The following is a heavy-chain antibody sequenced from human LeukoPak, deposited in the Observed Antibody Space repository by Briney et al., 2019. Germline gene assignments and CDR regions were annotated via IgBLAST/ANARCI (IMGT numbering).Heavy chain of an antibody. Sequence: ASVKVSCKASGYTFTSHTMQWVRQAPGQRLEWMGWINVGNGGTKCSQKFQGRVTMTRDTSTSTAYMELRSLRSDDTAVYYCARDLYDFWSGFRGYYYYGMDVWGQGTTVTVSS. V-gene: IGHV1-3*01. J-gene: IGHJ6*02. CDR3: ARDLYDFWSGFRGYYYYGMDV. D-gene: IGHD3-3*01. CDR1: GYTFTSHT. CDR2: INVGNGGT.